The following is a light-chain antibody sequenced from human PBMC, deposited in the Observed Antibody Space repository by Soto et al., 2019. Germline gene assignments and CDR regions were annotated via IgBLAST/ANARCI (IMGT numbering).Light chain of an antibody. Sequence: QSALTQPRSVSGSPGQSVTISCIGTSSDVGGYNYVSWYQQHPGKAPKLMIYDVSKRPSGVPDRFSGSKSGNTASLTISGLQAEDEADYYCCSYAGSYTFTYVFGTGTKLTVL. CDR2: DVS. CDR1: SSDVGGYNY. CDR3: CSYAGSYTFTYV. J-gene: IGLJ1*01. V-gene: IGLV2-11*01.